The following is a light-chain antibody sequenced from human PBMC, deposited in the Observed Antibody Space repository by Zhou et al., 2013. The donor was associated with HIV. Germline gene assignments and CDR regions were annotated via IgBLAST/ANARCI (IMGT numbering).Light chain of an antibody. CDR1: QDISNF. Sequence: IQLTQSPSSLSASAGDRVTITCRASQDISNFLAWYQQRPGTAPKLLIYSASTLQSGVPSRFRGSGSGTLFTLTINNLQPEDSATYFCQQSYGTPLTFAGGTKVVV. CDR2: SAS. V-gene: IGKV1-39*01. CDR3: QQSYGTPLT. J-gene: IGKJ4*01.